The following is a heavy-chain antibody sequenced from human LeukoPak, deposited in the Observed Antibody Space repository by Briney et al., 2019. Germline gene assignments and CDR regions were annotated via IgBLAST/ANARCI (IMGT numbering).Heavy chain of an antibody. Sequence: ASVKVSCKASGYTFTGYYMHWVRQAPGQGLEWMGWINPNSGGTNYAQKFQGRVTMTRDTSISTAYMELSRLRSDDTAVYYCASISYYRSNCSSTSCYTGAFDIWGQGTMVTVSS. J-gene: IGHJ3*02. CDR3: ASISYYRSNCSSTSCYTGAFDI. D-gene: IGHD2-2*02. V-gene: IGHV1-2*02. CDR2: INPNSGGT. CDR1: GYTFTGYY.